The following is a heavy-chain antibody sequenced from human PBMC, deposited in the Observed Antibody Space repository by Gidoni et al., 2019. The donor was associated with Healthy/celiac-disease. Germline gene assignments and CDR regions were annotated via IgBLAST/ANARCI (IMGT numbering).Heavy chain of an antibody. D-gene: IGHD6-13*01. J-gene: IGHJ6*02. CDR1: GYTFTSYA. CDR3: GGGIAAAGTWQYGMDV. V-gene: IGHV1-3*01. Sequence: QVQLVQSGAEVKKPGASVKVSCKASGYTFTSYAMHWVRQAPGQRLEWMGWINAGNGNTKYSQKFQGRVTITRDTSASTAYMELSSLRSEDTAVYYCGGGIAAAGTWQYGMDVWGQGTTVTVSS. CDR2: INAGNGNT.